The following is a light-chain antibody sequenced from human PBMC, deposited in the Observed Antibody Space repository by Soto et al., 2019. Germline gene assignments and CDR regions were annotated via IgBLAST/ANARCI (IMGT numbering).Light chain of an antibody. V-gene: IGLV2-14*01. CDR1: SSDVGNYKY. CDR3: FSYTSSGTYV. CDR2: EVS. Sequence: QSALTQPASVSGPPGQSITISCTGTSSDVGNYKYVSWYQQHPGKAPKLMIYEVSNRPSGVSNRFSGSKSGNTASLTISGLQAEDETDYYCFSYTSSGTYVFGTGTQLTV. J-gene: IGLJ1*01.